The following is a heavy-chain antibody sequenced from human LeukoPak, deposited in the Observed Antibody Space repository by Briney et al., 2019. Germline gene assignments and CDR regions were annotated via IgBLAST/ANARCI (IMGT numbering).Heavy chain of an antibody. CDR2: IIPSLGVT. Sequence: SVKVSCKASGGTFSSYATSWVRQAPGQGLEWMGRIIPSLGVTNYAQKFQGRVTITADKSTSTAHMELSSLRSDDTAVYYCASVGSANVDFWGQGTLVTVSS. D-gene: IGHD3-10*01. CDR3: ASVGSANVDF. CDR1: GGTFSSYA. V-gene: IGHV1-69*04. J-gene: IGHJ4*02.